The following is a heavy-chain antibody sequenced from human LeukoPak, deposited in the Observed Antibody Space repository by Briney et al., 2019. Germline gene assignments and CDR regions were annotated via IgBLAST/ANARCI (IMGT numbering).Heavy chain of an antibody. V-gene: IGHV3-53*01. Sequence: PGGSLRLSCAASGFTVSSNYMSWVRQAPGKGLEWVSVIYTGGGTYYADSVKGRFTISRDNSKDTLYLQMNSLRAEDTAVYYCARDRYQGYYLDYWGQGALVTVSS. CDR2: IYTGGGT. J-gene: IGHJ4*02. D-gene: IGHD2-2*01. CDR1: GFTVSSNY. CDR3: ARDRYQGYYLDY.